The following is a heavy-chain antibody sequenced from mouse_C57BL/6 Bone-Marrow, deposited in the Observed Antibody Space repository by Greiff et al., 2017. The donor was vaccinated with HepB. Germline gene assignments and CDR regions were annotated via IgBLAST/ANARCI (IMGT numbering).Heavy chain of an antibody. CDR1: GFTFSSYG. CDR2: ISSGGSYT. Sequence: EVQLVESGGDLVKPGGSLKLSCAASGFTFSSYGMSWVRQTPDKRLEWVATISSGGSYTYYPDSVKGRFPISRDNAKNTLYLQMISLKSDDTAMYYYAGPQFITTVVDYFDYWGQGTTLTVSS. J-gene: IGHJ2*01. CDR3: AGPQFITTVVDYFDY. V-gene: IGHV5-6*01. D-gene: IGHD1-1*01.